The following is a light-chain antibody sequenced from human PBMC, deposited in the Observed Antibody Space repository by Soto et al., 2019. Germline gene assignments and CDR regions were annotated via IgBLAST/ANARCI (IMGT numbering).Light chain of an antibody. CDR3: QQYGYSFWT. V-gene: IGKV3-20*01. CDR2: SAS. CDR1: HSVSSSY. J-gene: IGKJ1*01. Sequence: VLTQSPGSLSLSTGERPTVACSVSHSVSSSYLAWYQQKPGQAPRLLIYSASSRATGIPDRFSGSGSGTDYTLTISRLEPEDFAVYYCQQYGYSFWTFGQGTKVDI.